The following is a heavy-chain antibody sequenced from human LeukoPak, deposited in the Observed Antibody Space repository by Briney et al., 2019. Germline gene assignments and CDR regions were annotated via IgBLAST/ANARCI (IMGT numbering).Heavy chain of an antibody. V-gene: IGHV3-48*01. CDR2: ISGSSSTI. CDR3: ARSMTLYYFDY. D-gene: IGHD2-21*02. J-gene: IGHJ4*02. Sequence: GGSLRLSCAASGFTFSSYSMNWVRQAPGKGLEWVSYISGSSSTIYYADSVKGRFTISRDNAKNSLYLQMNSLRAEDTAVYYCARSMTLYYFDYWGQGTLVTVSS. CDR1: GFTFSSYS.